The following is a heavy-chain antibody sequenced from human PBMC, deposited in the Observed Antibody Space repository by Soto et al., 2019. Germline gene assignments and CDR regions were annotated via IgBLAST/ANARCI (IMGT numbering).Heavy chain of an antibody. Sequence: PGGSLRLSCVASGLTFSSYGMHWVRQAPGKGLEWVAVIWYDGSNEYYADSVKGRFTISRDNSKNTLYLQMNSLRAEDTAVYYCARDFRYGDSPTFDHWGQGTLVTVSS. D-gene: IGHD4-17*01. CDR2: IWYDGSNE. CDR3: ARDFRYGDSPTFDH. V-gene: IGHV3-33*01. CDR1: GLTFSSYG. J-gene: IGHJ4*02.